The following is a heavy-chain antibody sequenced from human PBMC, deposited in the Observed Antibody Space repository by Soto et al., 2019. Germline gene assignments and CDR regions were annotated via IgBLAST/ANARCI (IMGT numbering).Heavy chain of an antibody. CDR2: INPNSGGT. CDR1: GYTFTGYY. CDR3: ARGRHRPPTPNSGKSSSIDI. J-gene: IGHJ3*02. V-gene: IGHV1-2*04. D-gene: IGHD3-10*01. Sequence: ASVKVSCKASGYTFTGYYMHWVRQAPGQGLEWMGWINPNSGGTNYAQKFQGWVAMTRDTSISTAYMELSRLRSDDTAVYYCARGRHRPPTPNSGKSSSIDIWCQAPMVTVSS.